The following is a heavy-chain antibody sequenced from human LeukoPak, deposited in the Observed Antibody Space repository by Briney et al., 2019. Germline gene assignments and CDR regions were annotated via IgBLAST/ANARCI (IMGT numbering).Heavy chain of an antibody. CDR3: ATTSIAAAVPGCFDY. CDR1: GFTFSSYE. Sequence: GGSLRLSCEASGFTFSSYEMNWVRQAPGKGLEWVSYISSSGKTIYYADSTKGRFTVSRDSAKNSLYLQMNSLRAEDTAVYYCATTSIAAAVPGCFDYWGQGTLVTVFS. V-gene: IGHV3-48*03. J-gene: IGHJ4*02. D-gene: IGHD6-13*01. CDR2: ISSSGKTI.